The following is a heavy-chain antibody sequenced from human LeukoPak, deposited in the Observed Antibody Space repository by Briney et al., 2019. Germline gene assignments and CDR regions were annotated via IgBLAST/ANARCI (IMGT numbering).Heavy chain of an antibody. J-gene: IGHJ4*02. CDR2: IIGSGGST. Sequence: PGGSLRLSCAASGFTFSSYAMCWVREAPGKGLEWVSAIIGSGGSTYYADSVKGRFTISRDNSKNTLYLQMNSLRAEDTAVYYCAKLNYYDSSGYYTGRGHFDYWGQGTLVTVSS. CDR1: GFTFSSYA. V-gene: IGHV3-23*01. CDR3: AKLNYYDSSGYYTGRGHFDY. D-gene: IGHD3-22*01.